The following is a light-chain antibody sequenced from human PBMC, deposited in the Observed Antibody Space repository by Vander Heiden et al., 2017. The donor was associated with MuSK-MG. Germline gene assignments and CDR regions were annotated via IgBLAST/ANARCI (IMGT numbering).Light chain of an antibody. J-gene: IGKJ4*01. V-gene: IGKV1-27*01. CDR3: QQTYNAPIT. CDR1: QGISNY. Sequence: DIQLTQSPSSLSASVGDRVTITCRVSQGISNYLNWYRQKPGKVPKLLIYSASNLQAGVPSPFSGSGSGTDFSLTISSRQPEDVATYYGQQTYNAPITFGGGTKVDIK. CDR2: SAS.